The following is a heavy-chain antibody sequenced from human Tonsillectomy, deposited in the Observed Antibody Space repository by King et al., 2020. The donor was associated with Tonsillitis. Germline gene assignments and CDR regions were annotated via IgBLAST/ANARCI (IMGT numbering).Heavy chain of an antibody. CDR1: GGSISSSSHY. V-gene: IGHV4-39*01. CDR3: LRQVSGYFGPGWFDS. J-gene: IGHJ5*01. CDR2: IFFNGAT. D-gene: IGHD3-10*01. Sequence: QLQESGPRLVKPSETLSLACTVSGGSISSSSHYWGWIRQTPGKGLEWIGSIFFNGATRDNPSLTSRVTMAVETSKNQFSLKLNSVTAADTALYYCLRQVSGYFGPGWFDSWGQGALVTVSS.